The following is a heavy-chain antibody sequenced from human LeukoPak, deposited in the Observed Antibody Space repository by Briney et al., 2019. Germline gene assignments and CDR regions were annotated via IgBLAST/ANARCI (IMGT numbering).Heavy chain of an antibody. CDR3: ARSYYHDSSGYFWGFDF. CDR2: IIPIFGTA. CDR1: GGTFSSYA. Sequence: SVKVSRKASGGTFSSYAISWVRQAPGQGLEWMGGIIPIFGTANYAQKFQGRVTITADKSTSTAYMELSSLRSDDTAVYYCARSYYHDSSGYFWGFDFWGQGTLVTVSS. D-gene: IGHD3-22*01. V-gene: IGHV1-69*06. J-gene: IGHJ4*02.